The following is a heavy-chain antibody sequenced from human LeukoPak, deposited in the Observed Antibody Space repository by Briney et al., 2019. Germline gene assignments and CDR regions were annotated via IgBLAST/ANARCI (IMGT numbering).Heavy chain of an antibody. CDR1: GFTFSTYW. CDR3: ARAEFWTGYYGY. Sequence: GGSLRLSCVASGFTFSTYWMHWVRQAPGKGLVWVSRINTDGSSISYADSVKGRFTISRDNAKNTLYLQMNSLRAEDTAVYYCARAEFWTGYYGYWGQGILVTVSS. V-gene: IGHV3-74*01. CDR2: INTDGSSI. J-gene: IGHJ4*02. D-gene: IGHD3/OR15-3a*01.